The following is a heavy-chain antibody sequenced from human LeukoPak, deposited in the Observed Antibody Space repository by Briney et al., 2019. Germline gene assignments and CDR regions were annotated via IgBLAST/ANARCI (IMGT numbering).Heavy chain of an antibody. Sequence: ASVKVSCKASGYTFTGYYMHWVRQAPGQGLEWMGWINPNSGGTNYAQKFRGRVTMTRDTSISTAYMELSRLRSDDTAVYYCARGYSGSYLNWFDPWGQGTLVTVSS. V-gene: IGHV1-2*02. CDR2: INPNSGGT. CDR3: ARGYSGSYLNWFDP. CDR1: GYTFTGYY. D-gene: IGHD1-26*01. J-gene: IGHJ5*02.